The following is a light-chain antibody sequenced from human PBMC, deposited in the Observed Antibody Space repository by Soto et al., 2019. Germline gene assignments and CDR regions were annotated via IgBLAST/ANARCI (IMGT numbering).Light chain of an antibody. Sequence: EVVVTQSPATLSVSPGERATVSCRASHSVGSLLAWYQQKPGQAPRLLIYGASTRATGIPARFTGSGSGTEFTLTISSLQSEDFAVYYCQQYNNWPITFGPGTRLEIK. V-gene: IGKV3-15*01. J-gene: IGKJ5*01. CDR3: QQYNNWPIT. CDR1: HSVGSL. CDR2: GAS.